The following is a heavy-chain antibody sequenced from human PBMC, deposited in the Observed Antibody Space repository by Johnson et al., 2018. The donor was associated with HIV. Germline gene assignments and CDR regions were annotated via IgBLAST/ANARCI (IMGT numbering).Heavy chain of an antibody. J-gene: IGHJ3*02. CDR1: GFTFSSYG. Sequence: QVQLVESGGGVVQPGRSLRLSCAASGFTFSSYGMHWVRQAPGKGLEWVAVIWYDGSNRYYVDSVKGRFTISRDNSKNKLYLQMNSLRAEDTAVYYCAPLGDAFDIWGQGTMVTVSS. CDR2: IWYDGSNR. D-gene: IGHD7-27*01. CDR3: APLGDAFDI. V-gene: IGHV3-33*01.